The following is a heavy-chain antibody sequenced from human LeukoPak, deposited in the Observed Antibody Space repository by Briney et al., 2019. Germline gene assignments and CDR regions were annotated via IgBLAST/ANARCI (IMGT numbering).Heavy chain of an antibody. J-gene: IGHJ3*02. V-gene: IGHV3-23*01. CDR2: ISGGGGTT. CDR3: ARDYHYYDSSGYYYRAGNDAFDI. CDR1: GFTFSSYA. Sequence: GGSLRLSCAASGFTFSSYAMSWVRQAPGKGLEWVSVISGGGGTTYYADSVKGRFTISRDNAKNTLYLQMNSLRAEDTAVYYCARDYHYYDSSGYYYRAGNDAFDIWGQGTMVTVSS. D-gene: IGHD3-22*01.